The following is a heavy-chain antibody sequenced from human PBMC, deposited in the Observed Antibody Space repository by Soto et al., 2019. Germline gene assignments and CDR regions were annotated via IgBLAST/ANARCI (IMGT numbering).Heavy chain of an antibody. CDR2: IYYSGST. Sequence: PSETLSLTCTVSCGSISSSSYYWGWIRQPPGKGLEWIGSIYYSGSTYYNPSLKSRVTISVDTSKNQFSLKLSSVTAADTAVYYCARHRVGGTTIPNWFAPWGQGTLATVSS. CDR1: CGSISSSSYY. CDR3: ARHRVGGTTIPNWFAP. D-gene: IGHD1-1*01. V-gene: IGHV4-39*01. J-gene: IGHJ5*02.